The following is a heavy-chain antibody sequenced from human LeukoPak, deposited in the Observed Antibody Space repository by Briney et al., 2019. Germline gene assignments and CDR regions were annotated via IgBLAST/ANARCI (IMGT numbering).Heavy chain of an antibody. J-gene: IGHJ4*02. CDR1: GGSISSSSYY. V-gene: IGHV4-39*07. D-gene: IGHD3-22*01. CDR3: ARGSGYYYGSNYFDY. CDR2: IYYSGST. Sequence: SETLSLTCTVSGGSISSSSYYWGWIRQPPGKGLEWIGSIYYSGSTYYNPSLKSRVTISVDTSKNQFSLKLSSVTAADTAVYYCARGSGYYYGSNYFDYWGQGTLVTVSS.